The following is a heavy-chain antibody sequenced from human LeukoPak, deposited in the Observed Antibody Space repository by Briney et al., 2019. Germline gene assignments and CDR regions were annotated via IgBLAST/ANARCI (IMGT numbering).Heavy chain of an antibody. CDR1: GFTFTSSA. D-gene: IGHD4-23*01. CDR3: AAEGRPTVVTFRKGAVDL. J-gene: IGHJ3*01. V-gene: IGHV1-58*01. CDR2: IVVGSGNT. Sequence: SVKVSCKASGFTFTSSAVQWVRQARGQRLEWIGWIVVGSGNTNYAQKFQERVTITRDMSTSTVYMELSSLRSEDTAVYYCAAEGRPTVVTFRKGAVDLWGQGAMVTVSS.